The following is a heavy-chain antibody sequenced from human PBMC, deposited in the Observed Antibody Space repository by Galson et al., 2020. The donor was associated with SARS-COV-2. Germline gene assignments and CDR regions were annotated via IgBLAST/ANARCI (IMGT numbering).Heavy chain of an antibody. J-gene: IGHJ5*02. CDR1: GFTFSSYG. CDR2: IWYDGSNK. V-gene: IGHV3-33*06. D-gene: IGHD6-6*01. CDR3: AKEWDWSAARRGSPNWFDP. Sequence: GGSLRLSCAASGFTFSSYGMHWVRQAPGTGLEWVAVIWYDGSNKYYADSVKGRFTISRDNSKNTLYLQMNSLRAEDTAVYYCAKEWDWSAARRGSPNWFDPWGQGTLVTVSS.